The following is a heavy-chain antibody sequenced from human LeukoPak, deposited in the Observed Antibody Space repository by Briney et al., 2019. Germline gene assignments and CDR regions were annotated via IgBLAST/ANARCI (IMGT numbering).Heavy chain of an antibody. Sequence: SETLSLTCTVSGGSISSYYWSWIRQPPGKGLEWIGYIYYSGSTNYDPSLKSRVTISVDTSKNQFSLKLSSVTAADTAVYYCARGREYYYDSSGYYYVDYFDYWGQGTLVTVSS. V-gene: IGHV4-59*12. CDR3: ARGREYYYDSSGYYYVDYFDY. CDR2: IYYSGST. D-gene: IGHD3-22*01. CDR1: GGSISSYY. J-gene: IGHJ4*02.